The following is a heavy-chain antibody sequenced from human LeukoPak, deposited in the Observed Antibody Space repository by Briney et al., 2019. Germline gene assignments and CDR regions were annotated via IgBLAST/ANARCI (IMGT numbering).Heavy chain of an antibody. Sequence: SETLSLTCTVSGGSISSSSYYWGWIRQPPGKGLEWIGSIYYSGSTYYNPSLKSRVTISVDTSKNQFSLKLSSVTAADTAVYYCARVRRRFLEWLLGKDYYYYMDVWGKGTTVTVSS. CDR3: ARVRRRFLEWLLGKDYYYYMDV. J-gene: IGHJ6*03. CDR1: GGSISSSSYY. D-gene: IGHD3-3*01. CDR2: IYYSGST. V-gene: IGHV4-39*07.